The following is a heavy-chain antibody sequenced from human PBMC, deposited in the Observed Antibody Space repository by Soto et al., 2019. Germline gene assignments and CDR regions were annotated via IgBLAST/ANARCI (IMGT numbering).Heavy chain of an antibody. D-gene: IGHD3-22*01. CDR2: IRSKAYGGTT. CDR3: TRAHTETYYYDSSGYYYEV. V-gene: IGHV3-49*03. CDR1: GFTFGDYA. Sequence: GGSLRLSCTASGFTFGDYAMSWFRQAPGKGLEWVGFIRSKAYGGTTEYAASVKGRFTISRDDSKSIAYLQMNSLKTEDTAVYYCTRAHTETYYYDSSGYYYEVWGQGTLVTVSS. J-gene: IGHJ4*02.